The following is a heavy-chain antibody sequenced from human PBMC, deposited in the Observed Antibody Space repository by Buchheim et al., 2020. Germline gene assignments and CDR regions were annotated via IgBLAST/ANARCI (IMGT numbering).Heavy chain of an antibody. CDR1: GFTLRNYW. CDR3: ARIGYSSSSFDY. CDR2: INQDGSQI. D-gene: IGHD6-6*01. Sequence: EVQLVESGGGLVQFGGSLRLSCAASGFTLRNYWMIWVRQAPGKGLEWLANINQDGSQIYYVDFVKGRFTISSDNVKGSVYLKMNSRRVEDTAVYYCARIGYSSSSFDYWGQGTL. J-gene: IGHJ4*02. V-gene: IGHV3-7*01.